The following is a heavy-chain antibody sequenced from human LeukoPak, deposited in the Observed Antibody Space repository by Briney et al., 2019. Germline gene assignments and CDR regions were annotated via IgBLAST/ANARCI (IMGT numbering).Heavy chain of an antibody. Sequence: GGSLRLSCAAYGFTFSTYDMHWARQAPGKGLEWVAVISSDGSDNYYADSVQGRFTISRDNSKNTLYLQMNSLRAEDTPVYYCARASYSTVWYGTPNFHYSGQGTLVTPSS. D-gene: IGHD6-19*01. V-gene: IGHV3-30*03. CDR1: GFTFSTYD. CDR3: ARASYSTVWYGTPNFHY. J-gene: IGHJ4*02. CDR2: ISSDGSDN.